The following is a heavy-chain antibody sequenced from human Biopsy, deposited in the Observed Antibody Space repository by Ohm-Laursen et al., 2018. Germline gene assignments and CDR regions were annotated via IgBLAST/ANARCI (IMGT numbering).Heavy chain of an antibody. CDR3: ARGPHSGSHSCFDY. V-gene: IGHV1-69*13. CDR2: IIPMFGTA. D-gene: IGHD1-26*01. CDR1: GYTFTTYY. J-gene: IGHJ4*02. Sequence: SVKVSCKTSGYTFTTYYIHWVRQAPGQGLEWMGGIIPMFGTANYAQMFQGRVTISADESTSTSYMELSSLTTEDTAIYYCARGPHSGSHSCFDYWGRGTLVTVSS.